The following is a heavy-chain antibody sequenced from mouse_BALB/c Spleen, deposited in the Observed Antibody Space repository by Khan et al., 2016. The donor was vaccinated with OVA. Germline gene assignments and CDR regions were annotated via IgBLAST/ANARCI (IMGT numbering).Heavy chain of an antibody. D-gene: IGHD2-1*01. V-gene: IGHV14-3*02. J-gene: IGHJ3*01. Sequence: EVQLQQSGAELVKPGASVKLSSTASGFNIKDTYIHWVNQRPEQGLEWIGRIDPANDNTKYDPKIQGKATITEDTYYNPDHQNLSSITSEDTAVYYFATLYGNPFADWGQGTLVTLSA. CDR1: GFNIKDTY. CDR3: ATLYGNPFAD. CDR2: IDPANDNT.